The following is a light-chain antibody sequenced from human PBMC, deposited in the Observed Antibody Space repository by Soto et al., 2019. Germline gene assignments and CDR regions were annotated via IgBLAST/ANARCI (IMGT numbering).Light chain of an antibody. CDR3: QQYDYSRT. CDR2: DVS. V-gene: IGKV1-5*01. J-gene: IGKJ1*01. Sequence: DIQLTQSPSTLSASVGDSVTITCRASQNVTTSMARYQHKPGRAPKLLIFDVSNLESGVPSRFSGGGSGTDFTLTISSLHSDDFATYYCQQYDYSRTFGRGTKVDLK. CDR1: QNVTTS.